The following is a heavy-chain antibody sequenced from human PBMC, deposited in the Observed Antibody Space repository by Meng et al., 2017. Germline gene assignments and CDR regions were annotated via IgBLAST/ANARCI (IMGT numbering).Heavy chain of an antibody. CDR3: AGEVSSGWYRDAFDI. J-gene: IGHJ3*02. V-gene: IGHV4-59*01. Sequence: GSLRLSCTVSGGSISSYYWSWIRQPPGKGLEWIGYSYYSGSPNYNPSLKSRVNISVDTSKNQFSLKLSSVTAADTAGYYCAGEVSSGWYRDAFDIWGQGRMVTVSS. CDR2: SYYSGSP. D-gene: IGHD6-19*01. CDR1: GGSISSYY.